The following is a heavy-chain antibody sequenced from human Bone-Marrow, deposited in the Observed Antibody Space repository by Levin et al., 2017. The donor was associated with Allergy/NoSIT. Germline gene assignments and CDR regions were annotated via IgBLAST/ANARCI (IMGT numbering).Heavy chain of an antibody. Sequence: GESLKISCIASGFTLNTYSMNWVRQAPGKGLEWISYISGRGNSIYVADSLKDRFATSRDNAKNTLYLQMDDLRVEDTATYYCAREFTGGTDFWGQGTLVTVSS. CDR1: GFTLNTYS. CDR2: ISGRGNSI. J-gene: IGHJ4*02. CDR3: AREFTGGTDF. D-gene: IGHD4-23*01. V-gene: IGHV3-48*01.